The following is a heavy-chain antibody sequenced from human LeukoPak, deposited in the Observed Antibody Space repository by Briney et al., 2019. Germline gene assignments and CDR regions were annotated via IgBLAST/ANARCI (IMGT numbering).Heavy chain of an antibody. CDR3: ARDRAVALDY. Sequence: ASVKVSCKASGYTFTSYGISWVRQAPGQGLEWMGLISAYNGNTNYAQKLQGSVTMTTDTSTSTAYMELRSLRSDATAVYYCARDRAVALDYWGQGTLVTVSA. J-gene: IGHJ4*02. CDR1: GYTFTSYG. D-gene: IGHD6-19*01. V-gene: IGHV1-18*01. CDR2: ISAYNGNT.